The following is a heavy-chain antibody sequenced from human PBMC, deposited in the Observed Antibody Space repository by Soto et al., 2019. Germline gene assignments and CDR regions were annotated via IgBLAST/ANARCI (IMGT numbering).Heavy chain of an antibody. CDR3: ARERRPLDFWSGYQNYYYYGMDV. CDR1: GGTFSSYA. V-gene: IGHV1-69*13. D-gene: IGHD3-3*01. Sequence: SVNVSCKASGGTFSSYAISWVRQAPGQGLEWMGGIIPIFGTANYAQKFQGRVTITADESTSTAYMELSSLRSEDTAVYYCARERRPLDFWSGYQNYYYYGMDVWGQGTTVTVSS. CDR2: IIPIFGTA. J-gene: IGHJ6*02.